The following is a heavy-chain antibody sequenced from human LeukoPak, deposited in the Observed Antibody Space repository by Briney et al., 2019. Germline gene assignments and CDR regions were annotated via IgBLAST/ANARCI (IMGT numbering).Heavy chain of an antibody. CDR2: ISGSGGST. CDR1: GFTFSDYY. D-gene: IGHD6-13*01. J-gene: IGHJ4*02. CDR3: AKGIPAAYYFDC. V-gene: IGHV3-23*01. Sequence: QTGGSLRLSCAASGFTFSDYYMSWIRQAPGKGLEWVSAISGSGGSTYYADSVKGRFTISRDNSKNTLYLQMNSLRAEDTAVYYCAKGIPAAYYFDCWGQGTLVTVSS.